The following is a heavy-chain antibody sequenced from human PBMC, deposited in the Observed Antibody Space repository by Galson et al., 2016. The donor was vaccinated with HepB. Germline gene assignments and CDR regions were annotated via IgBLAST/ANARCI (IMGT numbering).Heavy chain of an antibody. V-gene: IGHV3-23*01. D-gene: IGHD3-10*01. Sequence: SLRLSCAASGFTFTSYAMTWVRQAPGKGLQWVSGISGSINATYYADSVKGRFIISRDDSKNTLYLQMHSLRAEDTALYYCAKLPSRYSGSGAGYGMDIWGQGTTVTVSS. CDR3: AKLPSRYSGSGAGYGMDI. CDR2: ISGSINAT. J-gene: IGHJ6*02. CDR1: GFTFTSYA.